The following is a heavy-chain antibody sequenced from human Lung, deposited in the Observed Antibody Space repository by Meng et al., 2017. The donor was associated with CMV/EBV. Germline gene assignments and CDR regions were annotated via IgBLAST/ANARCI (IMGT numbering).Heavy chain of an antibody. CDR1: GFTFSGYE. J-gene: IGHJ4*02. CDR3: ARDAYGVIDSYYFDY. D-gene: IGHD4-17*01. V-gene: IGHV3-48*03. CDR2: ISYTGNTI. Sequence: GESLKISCAASGFTFSGYEMNWVRQAPGKGLEWVSYISYTGNTISYADSVKGRFTISRDNAKNSLFLQMNSLRAEDTAIYYCARDAYGVIDSYYFDYWGKGTXVTVAS.